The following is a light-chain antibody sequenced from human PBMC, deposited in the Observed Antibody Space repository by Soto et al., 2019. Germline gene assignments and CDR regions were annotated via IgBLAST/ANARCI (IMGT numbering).Light chain of an antibody. V-gene: IGKV3-11*01. Sequence: EIVLTQSPATLSLSPGERATLSCRASQSVGTYFAWYKQKPGQAPRLLIYDSSNRATGIPARFSGSGSGTGFTLAIGGLAAEDLGVYFCQERSAGPPSFGGGNRVEIK. CDR1: QSVGTY. CDR2: DSS. J-gene: IGKJ4*01. CDR3: QERSAGPPS.